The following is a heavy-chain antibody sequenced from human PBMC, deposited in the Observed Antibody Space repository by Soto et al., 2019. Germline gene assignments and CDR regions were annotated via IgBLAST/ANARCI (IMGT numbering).Heavy chain of an antibody. J-gene: IGHJ4*02. Sequence: GGSLRLSCSASGFNFSTYDVHWVRQAPAKGLEFVAGISPNGAATYYADSVKGRSTISRDNSKNTLYLQMGSLTPDDTALYYCVKVTDYWGLGTLVTV. CDR2: ISPNGAAT. CDR3: VKVTDY. V-gene: IGHV3-64D*06. CDR1: GFNFSTYD.